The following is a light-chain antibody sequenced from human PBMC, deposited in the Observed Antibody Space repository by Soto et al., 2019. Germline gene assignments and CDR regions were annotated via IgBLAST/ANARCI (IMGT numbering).Light chain of an antibody. CDR3: CSYAGRDGV. V-gene: IGLV2-23*02. CDR2: EVS. CDR1: SSDVGSYNL. J-gene: IGLJ3*02. Sequence: QSVLTQPASVSGSPGQSITISCTGTSSDVGSYNLVSWYQQHPGKAPKLMIYEVSKRPSGVSNRFSGSKSGNTASLTISGLQAEDEADYYCCSYAGRDGVFGGGTKVTVL.